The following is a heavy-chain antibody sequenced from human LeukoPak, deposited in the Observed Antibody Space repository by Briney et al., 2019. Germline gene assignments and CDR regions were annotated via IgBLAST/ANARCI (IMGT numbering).Heavy chain of an antibody. J-gene: IGHJ4*02. CDR2: ISWNSGSI. CDR1: GFTFDDYA. CDR3: AKDIAYSSSWLDY. Sequence: GGSLRLPCAASGFTFDDYAMHWVRQAPGKGLEWVSGISWNSGSIGYADSVKGRFTISRDNAKNSLYLQMNSLRAEDTALYYCAKDIAYSSSWLDYWGQGTLVTVSS. V-gene: IGHV3-9*01. D-gene: IGHD6-13*01.